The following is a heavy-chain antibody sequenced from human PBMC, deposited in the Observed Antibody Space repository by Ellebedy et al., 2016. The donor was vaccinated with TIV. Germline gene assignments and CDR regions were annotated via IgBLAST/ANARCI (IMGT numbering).Heavy chain of an antibody. D-gene: IGHD3-3*01. CDR3: ARRQSYYDF. J-gene: IGHJ4*02. Sequence: ASVKVSXXTSGYTFTGYDITWVRQAPGQGLEWMGWISVYNGNTYYAQNFQDRVTMTTDTSTSTAYMELRSLRSDDTAVYYCARRQSYYDFWGQGTLVTVSS. V-gene: IGHV1-18*01. CDR2: ISVYNGNT. CDR1: GYTFTGYD.